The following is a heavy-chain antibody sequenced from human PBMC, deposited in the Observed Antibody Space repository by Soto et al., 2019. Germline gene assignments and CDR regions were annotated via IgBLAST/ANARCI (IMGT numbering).Heavy chain of an antibody. D-gene: IGHD6-13*01. CDR1: GGSISSSSYY. V-gene: IGHV4-39*01. CDR2: IYYSGST. CDR3: ARRVSSSRNNWFDP. Sequence: QLQLQESGPGLVKPSETLSLTCTVSGGSISSSSYYWGWIRQPPGKGLEWIGSIYYSGSTYYNPSLKSRVTISVDTSKNQFSLKLSSVTAADTAVYYCARRVSSSRNNWFDPWGQGTLVTASS. J-gene: IGHJ5*02.